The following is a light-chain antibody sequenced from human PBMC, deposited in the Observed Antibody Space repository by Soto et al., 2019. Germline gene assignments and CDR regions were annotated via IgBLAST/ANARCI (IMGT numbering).Light chain of an antibody. J-gene: IGKJ3*01. V-gene: IGKV3-20*01. CDR2: GIS. CDR3: QQYASAPFT. CDR1: QSVSNRY. Sequence: ESVLTQSPGTLSLSPGERATLSCRASQSVSNRYFAWYQQKPGQAPRLLIYGISSRATGIPDRFSGSASETDFTLTINRLEPEDSAVYYCQQYASAPFTLGPGTKVDIK.